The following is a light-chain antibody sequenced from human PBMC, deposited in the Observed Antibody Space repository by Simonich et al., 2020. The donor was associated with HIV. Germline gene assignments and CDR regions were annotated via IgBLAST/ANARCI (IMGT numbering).Light chain of an antibody. V-gene: IGKV4-1*01. CDR2: WAS. Sequence: DIVMTQSPDSLAVSLGKRATINCKSSQSVLYNSNNKNYLVWYQQKPGQPPKLLIYWASTRESGVPDRFSGSGSGTDFTLTISSLQAEDVAVYYCQQYYSTPFTFGPGTKVDIK. J-gene: IGKJ3*01. CDR3: QQYYSTPFT. CDR1: QSVLYNSNNKNY.